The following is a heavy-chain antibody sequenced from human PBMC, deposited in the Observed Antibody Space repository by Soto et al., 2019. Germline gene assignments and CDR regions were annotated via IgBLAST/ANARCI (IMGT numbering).Heavy chain of an antibody. J-gene: IGHJ4*02. Sequence: GGSLRLSCAASGFTFSSYDMHWVRQATGKGLEWVSAIGTAGDTYYPGSVKGRFTISRENAKNSLYLQMNSLRAGDTAVYYCARGFETRTEPGIAVAGTTYYFDYWGQGTLVTVSS. V-gene: IGHV3-13*01. CDR3: ARGFETRTEPGIAVAGTTYYFDY. CDR1: GFTFSSYD. CDR2: IGTAGDT. D-gene: IGHD6-19*01.